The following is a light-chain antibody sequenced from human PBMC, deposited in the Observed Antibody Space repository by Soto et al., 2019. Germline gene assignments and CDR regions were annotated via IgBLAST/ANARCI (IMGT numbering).Light chain of an antibody. CDR1: QGISSY. CDR3: QQLNSYP. Sequence: DIPLTQAPSFLSASVGDRVTITCRASQGISSYLACYQQKPGKDPKLLIYAASTLQRGVPSRFSGSGSGTEFTLTIRSLQPEDFATFYCQQLNSYPFGPGTKVDI. V-gene: IGKV1-9*01. CDR2: AAS. J-gene: IGKJ3*01.